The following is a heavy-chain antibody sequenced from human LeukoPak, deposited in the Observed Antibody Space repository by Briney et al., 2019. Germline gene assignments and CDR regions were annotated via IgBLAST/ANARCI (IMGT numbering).Heavy chain of an antibody. CDR1: GFTFSSYS. CDR2: ISSSSYI. J-gene: IGHJ4*02. Sequence: GGSLRLSCAASGFTFSSYSMNWVRQAPGKGLEWASSISSSSYIYYADSVKGRFTISRDNAKNSLYLQMNSLRAEDTAVYYCARGVGALYWGQGTLVTVSS. D-gene: IGHD1-26*01. CDR3: ARGVGALY. V-gene: IGHV3-21*01.